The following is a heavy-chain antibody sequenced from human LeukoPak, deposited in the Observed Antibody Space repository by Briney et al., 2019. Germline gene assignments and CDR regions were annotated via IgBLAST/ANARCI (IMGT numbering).Heavy chain of an antibody. V-gene: IGHV3-21*01. CDR1: GFTFSSYS. CDR3: ARNMSGDPFFGY. CDR2: ISSSSSYI. J-gene: IGHJ4*02. D-gene: IGHD3-10*02. Sequence: GGSLRLSCAASGFTFSSYSMNWVRQAPGKGLEWVSSISSSSSYIYYADSVKGRFTISRDNAKNSLYLQMNSLRAEDTAVYYCARNMSGDPFFGYWGQGTLVTVSS.